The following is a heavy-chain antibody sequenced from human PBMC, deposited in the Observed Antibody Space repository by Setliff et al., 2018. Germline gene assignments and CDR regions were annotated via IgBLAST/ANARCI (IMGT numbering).Heavy chain of an antibody. D-gene: IGHD3-22*01. V-gene: IGHV3-7*01. CDR2: MKQDGSEI. CDR3: ATNPRKGRSGGYYYDDPYYYYMDV. Sequence: PGGSLRLSCEASGFSFNRHWMTWVRQAPGKGLEWVANMKQDGSEIYYVDSVKGRFTISRDNAKNSLYLQVNSLRAEDTAVYYCATNPRKGRSGGYYYDDPYYYYMDVWGKGTTVTVSS. J-gene: IGHJ6*03. CDR1: GFSFNRHW.